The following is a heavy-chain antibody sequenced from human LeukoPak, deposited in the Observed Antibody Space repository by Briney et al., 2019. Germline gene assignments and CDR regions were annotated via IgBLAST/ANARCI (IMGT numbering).Heavy chain of an antibody. CDR2: TYYRSKWYN. CDR1: GDSVSSNSAA. J-gene: IGHJ3*01. V-gene: IGHV6-1*01. Sequence: SQTLSLSCAVSGDSVSSNSAAWNWIRQSPSRGLEWLGRTYYRSKWYNDYAVSVKSRITINPDTSKNQFSLQLNSVTPEDTAVYYCVRDDGIGLDAFDVWSPGTMVTVSS. CDR3: VRDDGIGLDAFDV. D-gene: IGHD1-14*01.